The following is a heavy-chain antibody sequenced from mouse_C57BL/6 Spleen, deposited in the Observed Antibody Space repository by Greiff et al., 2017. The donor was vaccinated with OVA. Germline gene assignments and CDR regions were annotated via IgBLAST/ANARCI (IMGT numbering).Heavy chain of an antibody. V-gene: IGHV1-80*01. CDR3: ARGAITTVVAPFAY. CDR2: IYPGDGDT. Sequence: QVQLQQSGAELVKPGASVKISCKASGYAFSSYWMNWVKQRPGKGLEWIGQIYPGDGDTNYNGKFKGKATLTADKSSSTAYMQLSSLTSEDSAVYFCARGAITTVVAPFAYWGQGTLVTVSA. D-gene: IGHD1-1*01. J-gene: IGHJ3*01. CDR1: GYAFSSYW.